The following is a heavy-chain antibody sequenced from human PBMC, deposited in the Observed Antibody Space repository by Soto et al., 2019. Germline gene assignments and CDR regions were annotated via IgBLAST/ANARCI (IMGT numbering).Heavy chain of an antibody. CDR2: INHSGST. Sequence: QVQLQQWGAGLLKPSETLSLTCAVSGGSFSGYYWSWIRQPPGKGLEWIGEINHSGSTNYNPSLKSRVTISVDTSKNQFSLKLSSVTAADTAVYYCARGYLTRCMVYWGQGTLVTVSS. CDR3: ARGYLTRCMVY. CDR1: GGSFSGYY. D-gene: IGHD2-8*01. J-gene: IGHJ4*02. V-gene: IGHV4-34*01.